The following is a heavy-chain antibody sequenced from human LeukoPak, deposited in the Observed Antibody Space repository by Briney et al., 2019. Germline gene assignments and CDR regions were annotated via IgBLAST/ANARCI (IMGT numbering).Heavy chain of an antibody. CDR3: AKRLEVVATTIDY. J-gene: IGHJ4*02. V-gene: IGHV3-23*01. CDR1: GFTFSSHA. D-gene: IGHD5-12*01. Sequence: GGSLRLSCGASGFTFSSHAMNWVRQAPGKGLEWVSGINSGGGSTYYADSVKGRFTISRDNSKNTLYLQMNSLRGEDTAVYYCAKRLEVVATTIDYWGQGTLVTVSS. CDR2: INSGGGST.